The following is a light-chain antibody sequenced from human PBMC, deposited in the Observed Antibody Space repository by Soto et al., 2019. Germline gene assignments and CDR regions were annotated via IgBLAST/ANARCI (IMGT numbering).Light chain of an antibody. CDR2: AAS. Sequence: KTQSPSTLSVYPGETATLTCGASQGPGTNLAWYQQKPGQAPRLLIYAASTRATGVPGRFSGSGSGTEFTLTISSLQSEDFAVYYCQEYNHWPLTFGGGAKV. CDR1: QGPGTN. V-gene: IGKV3-15*01. J-gene: IGKJ4*01. CDR3: QEYNHWPLT.